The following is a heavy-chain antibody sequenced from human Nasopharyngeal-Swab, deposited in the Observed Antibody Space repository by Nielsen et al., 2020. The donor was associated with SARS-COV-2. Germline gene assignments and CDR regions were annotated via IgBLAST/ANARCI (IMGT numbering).Heavy chain of an antibody. CDR2: IYWDDDK. CDR3: AHSAAYYYDSSGYYPEGFDY. J-gene: IGHJ4*02. CDR1: GFSLSTSGVG. D-gene: IGHD3-22*01. V-gene: IGHV2-5*02. Sequence: SGPTLVKPTQTLTLTCTFSGFSLSTSGVGVGWIRQPPGKALEWLALIYWDDDKRYSPSLKSRLTITKDTSKNQVVLTMTNMDPVDTATYYCAHSAAYYYDSSGYYPEGFDYWDQGTLVTVSS.